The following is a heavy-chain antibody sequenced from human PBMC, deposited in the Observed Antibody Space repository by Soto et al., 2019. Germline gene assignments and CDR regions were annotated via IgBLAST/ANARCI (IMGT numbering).Heavy chain of an antibody. D-gene: IGHD3-22*01. CDR3: ARDDSSGKALDY. CDR1: GGSISSYY. CDR2: ISYSGST. V-gene: IGHV4-59*12. Sequence: SETLSLTCMISGGSISSYYWNWIRQAPGKGLEWIGFISYSGSTNYNPALTSRVTISVDTSKNQFSLKLSSVTAADTAVYYCARDDSSGKALDYWGQGTLVTVSS. J-gene: IGHJ4*02.